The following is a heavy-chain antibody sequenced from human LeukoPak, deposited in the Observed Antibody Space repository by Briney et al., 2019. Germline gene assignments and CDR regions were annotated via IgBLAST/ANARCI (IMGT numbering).Heavy chain of an antibody. D-gene: IGHD3-9*01. J-gene: IGHJ4*02. Sequence: GESLRISCKGSGYSFTSYGISWVRQMPGKGLEWMGRIDPSDSYTNYSPSFQGHVTISADKSISTAYLQWSSLKASDTAMYYCARVFILAGYYISYYFDYWGQGTLVTVSS. CDR3: ARVFILAGYYISYYFDY. CDR1: GYSFTSYG. V-gene: IGHV5-10-1*01. CDR2: IDPSDSYT.